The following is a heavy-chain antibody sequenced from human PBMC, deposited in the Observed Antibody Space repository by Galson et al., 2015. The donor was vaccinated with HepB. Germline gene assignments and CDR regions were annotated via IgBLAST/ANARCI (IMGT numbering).Heavy chain of an antibody. Sequence: SLRLSCAASGFTFSSYTMHWVRQAPGKGLDYVSAITTSGSSTYYADSVKGRFTISRDNSINTLYLQMGSLRAEDMAVYYCARGHYYGSAKYYFDFWGQGTLVTVSS. CDR1: GFTFSSYT. CDR3: ARGHYYGSAKYYFDF. CDR2: ITTSGSST. J-gene: IGHJ4*02. V-gene: IGHV3-64*02. D-gene: IGHD3-10*01.